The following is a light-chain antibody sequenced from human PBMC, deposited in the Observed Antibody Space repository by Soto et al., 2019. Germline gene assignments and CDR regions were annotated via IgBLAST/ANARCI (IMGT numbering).Light chain of an antibody. V-gene: IGKV3-15*01. CDR3: QQYNSLPPDT. CDR1: QSVNNN. CDR2: GAS. J-gene: IGKJ2*01. Sequence: EIILTQSPASLSVSPGERATLSCRASQSVNNNLAWYQQKPGQAPRLLIYGASTRATGIPGRFRGSGSGTEFTLTITSLQSEDFAVYCCQQYNSLPPDTFGQGTKLEIK.